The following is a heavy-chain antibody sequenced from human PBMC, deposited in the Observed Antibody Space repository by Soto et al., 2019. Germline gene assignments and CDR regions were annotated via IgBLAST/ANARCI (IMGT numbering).Heavy chain of an antibody. CDR3: AKGYCSSTSCSMQGY. D-gene: IGHD2-2*01. CDR1: GFTFSSYA. J-gene: IGHJ4*02. V-gene: IGHV3-23*01. CDR2: ISGSGGST. Sequence: GGSLRLSCAASGFTFSSYAMSWVRQAPGKGLEWVSAISGSGGSTYYADSVKGRFTISRDNSKNTLYLQMNSLRAEDTAVYYCAKGYCSSTSCSMQGYWGQGTLVTVSS.